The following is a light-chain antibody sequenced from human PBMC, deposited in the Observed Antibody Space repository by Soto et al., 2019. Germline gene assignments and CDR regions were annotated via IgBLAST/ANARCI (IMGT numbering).Light chain of an antibody. Sequence: QSALTQPASVSGSPGQSITISCTGTSSDVGGYNYVSWYQHHPGKAPKLMIFDVSNRPSGVSNRFSGSKSGNTASLTISGLQPEDEADYYCSSYTTSNTRQIVFVTGT. CDR1: SSDVGGYNY. J-gene: IGLJ1*01. V-gene: IGLV2-14*03. CDR2: DVS. CDR3: SSYTTSNTRQIV.